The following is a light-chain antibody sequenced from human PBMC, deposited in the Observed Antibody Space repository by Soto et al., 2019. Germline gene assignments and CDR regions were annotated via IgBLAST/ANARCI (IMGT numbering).Light chain of an antibody. V-gene: IGLV2-23*01. CDR2: EGS. J-gene: IGLJ3*02. CDR3: CSYAGSRTFV. CDR1: NSDIGAYDY. Sequence: QSVLTQPASVSGSPGQSITISCSGTNSDIGAYDYVSWYQQHPGKPPKLIIYEGSKRPSGISHRFSGSKSDNTASLTISGLRAEDEAHYHCCSYAGSRTFVFGGGTKLTVL.